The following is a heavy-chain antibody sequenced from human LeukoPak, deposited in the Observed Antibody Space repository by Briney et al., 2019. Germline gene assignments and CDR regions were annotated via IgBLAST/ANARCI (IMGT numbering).Heavy chain of an antibody. CDR3: ARPSRMTTQSQVDY. V-gene: IGHV4-4*07. J-gene: IGHJ4*02. CDR1: GGSISSYY. D-gene: IGHD4-11*01. CDR2: IYTSGST. Sequence: SETLSLTCTVSGGSISSYYWSWIRQPAGKGLEWIGRIYTSGSTNYNPFLKSRVTMSVDTSKNQFSLKLSSVTAADTAVYYCARPSRMTTQSQVDYWGQGTLVTVSS.